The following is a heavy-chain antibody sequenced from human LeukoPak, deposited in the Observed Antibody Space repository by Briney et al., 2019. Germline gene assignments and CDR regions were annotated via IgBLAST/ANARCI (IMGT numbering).Heavy chain of an antibody. CDR3: ARSIIAVAGAFDI. D-gene: IGHD6-19*01. Sequence: SETLSLTCTVSGGSISSHYWSWIRQPPGKGLEWIGYIYTSGSTNYNPSLKSRVTISVDTSKNQFSLKLSSVTAADTAVYYCARSIIAVAGAFDIWGQGTMVTVSS. CDR1: GGSISSHY. CDR2: IYTSGST. J-gene: IGHJ3*02. V-gene: IGHV4-4*09.